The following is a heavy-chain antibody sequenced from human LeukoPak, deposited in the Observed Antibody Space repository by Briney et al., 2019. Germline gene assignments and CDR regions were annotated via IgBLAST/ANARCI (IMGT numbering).Heavy chain of an antibody. J-gene: IGHJ5*02. V-gene: IGHV4-59*08. D-gene: IGHD3-22*01. CDR3: ARCSSYYYDSSGYSGGDWFDP. CDR1: GGSISSYY. CDR2: IYYSGST. Sequence: SETLSLTCTVSGGSISSYYWSWIRQPPGKGLEWIGYIYYSGSTNYNPSLKSRVTISVDTSKNQFSLKLSSVTAADTAVYYCARCSSYYYDSSGYSGGDWFDPWGQGTLVTVSS.